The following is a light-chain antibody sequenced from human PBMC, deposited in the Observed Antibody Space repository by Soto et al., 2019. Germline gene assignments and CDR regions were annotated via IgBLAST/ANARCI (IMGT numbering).Light chain of an antibody. CDR3: QHYTSYPLT. Sequence: DIQMTQSPSTLSASVGDRVTITSRASQSISSWLAWYQQAPGKPPKLLIFKASSLESGVPSRFSGSGSGTEFTLTISSLQPDDFATYYCQHYTSYPLTFGGGTQVEIK. J-gene: IGKJ4*01. CDR1: QSISSW. V-gene: IGKV1-5*03. CDR2: KAS.